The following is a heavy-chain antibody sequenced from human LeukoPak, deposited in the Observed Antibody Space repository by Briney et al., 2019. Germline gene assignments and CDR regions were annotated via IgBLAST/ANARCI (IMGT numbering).Heavy chain of an antibody. Sequence: ASVKASCKASGYTFTSYGISWVRQAPGEGLEWMGWISAYNGHTNYVQKIQGRVTMTTDTSTSTAYMELRSLRSDDTAVYYCARKAMYYDFWSGYYTEFYYYGMDVCGQGTTVTVSS. CDR3: ARKAMYYDFWSGYYTEFYYYGMDV. V-gene: IGHV1-18*01. D-gene: IGHD3-3*01. CDR1: GYTFTSYG. CDR2: ISAYNGHT. J-gene: IGHJ6*02.